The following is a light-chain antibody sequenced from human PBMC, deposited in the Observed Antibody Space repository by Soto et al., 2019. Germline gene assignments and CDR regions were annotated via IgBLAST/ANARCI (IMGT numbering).Light chain of an antibody. V-gene: IGLV4-69*01. CDR3: QSWDTGIGV. Sequence: QLVLTQSPSASASLGASVKFTCTLSSGYSYYAIAWHQQQPEKGPRYLMKLNNDGSHTKGDGIPDRFSGSSSGAERYLTISGLQAEDEACYYCQSWDTGIGVFGGGTKVTVL. CDR2: LNNDGSH. J-gene: IGLJ2*01. CDR1: SGYSYYA.